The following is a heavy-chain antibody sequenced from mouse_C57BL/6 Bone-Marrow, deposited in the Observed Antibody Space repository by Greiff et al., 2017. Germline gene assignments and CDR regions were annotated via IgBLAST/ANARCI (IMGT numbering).Heavy chain of an antibody. Sequence: VQLQQSGAELVRPGASVKLSCTASGFNITDDYMHWVQQRPEPGLEWIGWLDPEYGDTESASKFQGQATITADTAANTAYLQLSSLTSENTAVYYCTTHDGSSHWYFDVWGTGTTVTGSS. CDR1: GFNITDDY. J-gene: IGHJ1*03. V-gene: IGHV14-4*01. CDR2: LDPEYGDT. D-gene: IGHD1-1*01. CDR3: TTHDGSSHWYFDV.